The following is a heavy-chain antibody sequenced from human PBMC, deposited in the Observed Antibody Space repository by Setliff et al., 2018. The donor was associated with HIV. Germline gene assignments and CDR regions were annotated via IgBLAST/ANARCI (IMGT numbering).Heavy chain of an antibody. D-gene: IGHD2-2*01. Sequence: GASVKVSCKASGYTFTNSGMHWMRQAPGQRPEWMGCINGGSGKTEYSQRFQNRFTITRDTSARTDYMELSSLRSEDTAVYYCVRDGGSTSWNFLYYYGMDVWGQGTTVTVSS. CDR3: VRDGGSTSWNFLYYYGMDV. CDR1: GYTFTNSG. V-gene: IGHV1-3*01. J-gene: IGHJ6*02. CDR2: INGGSGKT.